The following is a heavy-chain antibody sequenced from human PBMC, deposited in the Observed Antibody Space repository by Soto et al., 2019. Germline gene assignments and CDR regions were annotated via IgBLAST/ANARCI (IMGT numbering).Heavy chain of an antibody. J-gene: IGHJ4*02. Sequence: PGGSLRLSCAASGFTFSGDGMIWVRQAPGKGLEWVSLITDNGGSTYYADSVKGRFTISRDNTKNTLFLQMNSLRAADTAVYYCAKERATTTAFDYWGQGALVTVSS. CDR1: GFTFSGDG. CDR2: ITDNGGST. D-gene: IGHD4-17*01. V-gene: IGHV3-23*01. CDR3: AKERATTTAFDY.